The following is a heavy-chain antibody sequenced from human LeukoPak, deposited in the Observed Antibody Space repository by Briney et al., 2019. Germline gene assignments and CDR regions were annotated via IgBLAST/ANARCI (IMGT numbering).Heavy chain of an antibody. V-gene: IGHV3-23*01. CDR3: ARGRSND. J-gene: IGHJ4*02. CDR1: GFTFSTYA. Sequence: GGSLRLSCAASGFTFSTYAMSWVRQSPGKGLEGVSALSGGGDITYYADSVKGRFTISRQNPKNTLYLQMSSLRADDTAIEDCARGRSNDWGQGSLVTVSS. D-gene: IGHD4-17*01. CDR2: LSGGGDIT.